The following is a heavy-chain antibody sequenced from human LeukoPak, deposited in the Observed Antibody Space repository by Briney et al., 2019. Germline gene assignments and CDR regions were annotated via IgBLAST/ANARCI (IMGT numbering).Heavy chain of an antibody. CDR3: ASGSGSYRTPYYYMDV. CDR2: IYSGGST. D-gene: IGHD3-10*01. V-gene: IGHV3-53*01. J-gene: IGHJ6*03. Sequence: GGSLRLSCAASGFTVSSNYMSWVRQAPGKGLEWVSVIYSGGSTYYADSVRGRFTISRDNSKNTLYLQMNNLRAEDTAVYYCASGSGSYRTPYYYMDVWGKGTTVTVSS. CDR1: GFTVSSNY.